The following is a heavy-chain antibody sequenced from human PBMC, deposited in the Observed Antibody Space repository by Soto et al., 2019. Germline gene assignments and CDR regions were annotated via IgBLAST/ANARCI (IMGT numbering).Heavy chain of an antibody. Sequence: DVQLVESGGGLVKPGGSLTLSCAASGFTFSNAWMSWVRQAPGKGLAWVGRIRSKTDGGATDYSAPVKGRFTISRDDSENTLYLEMNSLKTEDTAVYYCTPDRRYDYIWGSYRHFDYWGQGTLVTVSS. CDR1: GFTFSNAW. CDR2: IRSKTDGGAT. CDR3: TPDRRYDYIWGSYRHFDY. J-gene: IGHJ4*02. D-gene: IGHD3-16*02. V-gene: IGHV3-15*01.